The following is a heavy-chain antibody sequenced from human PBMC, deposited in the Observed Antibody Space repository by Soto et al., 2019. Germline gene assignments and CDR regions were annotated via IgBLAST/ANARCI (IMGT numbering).Heavy chain of an antibody. Sequence: GGSLRLSCAASGFTFSDHYMDWVRQAPGKGLKWVGRTRNKANSYTTEYAASVKGRFTISRDDSKNSLYLQMNSLKTEDTAVYYCARVDYGDYYLDYWGQGTLVTVSS. CDR2: TRNKANSYTT. CDR1: GFTFSDHY. D-gene: IGHD4-17*01. CDR3: ARVDYGDYYLDY. V-gene: IGHV3-72*01. J-gene: IGHJ4*02.